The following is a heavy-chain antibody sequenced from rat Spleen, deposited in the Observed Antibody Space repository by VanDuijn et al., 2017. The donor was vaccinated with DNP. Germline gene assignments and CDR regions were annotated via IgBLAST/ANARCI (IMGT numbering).Heavy chain of an antibody. CDR2: ISYDGSTT. Sequence: EVQLVESGGGLVQPGRSLKLSCAASGFTFSDYNMAWVRQAPKKGLEWVATISYDGSTTFYRDSVKGRFTVYRDNAKATLYMQMDSLRSEDTATYYCAKPDYWGQGDMVTVSS. J-gene: IGHJ2*01. CDR3: AKPDY. CDR1: GFTFSDYN. V-gene: IGHV5-7*01.